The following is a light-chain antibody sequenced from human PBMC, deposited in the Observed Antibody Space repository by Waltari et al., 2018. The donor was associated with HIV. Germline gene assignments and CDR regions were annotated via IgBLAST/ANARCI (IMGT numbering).Light chain of an antibody. CDR2: DVS. Sequence: QSALAQPASVSGSLGQSIAIPCTGSTSDIAGYHYVSWYQQHAGDSPKRLIYDVSQRPSGVSDRFSGSRSGNTASLTISRLQTDDEADYFCSSYTTTGTYVVFGGGTKVSVL. CDR1: TSDIAGYHY. J-gene: IGLJ2*01. V-gene: IGLV2-14*03. CDR3: SSYTTTGTYVV.